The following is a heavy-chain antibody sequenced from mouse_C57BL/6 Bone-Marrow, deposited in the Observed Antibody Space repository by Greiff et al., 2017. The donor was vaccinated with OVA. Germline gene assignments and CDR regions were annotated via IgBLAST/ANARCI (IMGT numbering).Heavy chain of an antibody. V-gene: IGHV5-6*01. Sequence: EVKLMESGGDLVKPGGSLKLSCAASGFTFSSYGMSWVRQTPDKRLEWVATISSGGSYTYYPDSVKGRFTISRDNAKNTLYLQMSSLKSEDTAMYCCARHGDYGSFFDYGGQGTTLTVSS. J-gene: IGHJ2*01. CDR1: GFTFSSYG. CDR2: ISSGGSYT. CDR3: ARHGDYGSFFDY. D-gene: IGHD1-1*01.